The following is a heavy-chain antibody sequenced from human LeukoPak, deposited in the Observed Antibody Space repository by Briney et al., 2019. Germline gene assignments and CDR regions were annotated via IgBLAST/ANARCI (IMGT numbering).Heavy chain of an antibody. V-gene: IGHV3-21*01. Sequence: GGSLRLSCAASGFTVSSYSMNWVRQPPGKGLEWVSSIFPSGGEIHYADSVRGRFTISRDNSKSTLSLQMNSLRAEDTAVYYCASGGLLESRYWGQGTLVTVSS. CDR3: ASGGLLESRY. CDR2: IFPSGGEI. CDR1: GFTVSSYS. J-gene: IGHJ4*02. D-gene: IGHD3-3*01.